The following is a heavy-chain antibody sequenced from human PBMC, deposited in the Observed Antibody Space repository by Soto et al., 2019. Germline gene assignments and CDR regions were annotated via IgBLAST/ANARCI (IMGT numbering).Heavy chain of an antibody. CDR1: GFTFIEYS. CDR2: ISSDGDIT. CDR3: VKVSTFYDILTGYYSTNFFDP. D-gene: IGHD3-9*01. Sequence: QAGGSLRLSCSASGFTFIEYSMHWVRQAPGKGLQYVSTISSDGDITYYADSVKGRFTISRDNSKNTLYLQMNSLRPEDTAVYYCVKVSTFYDILTGYYSTNFFDPWGQGTLVTVSS. V-gene: IGHV3-64D*06. J-gene: IGHJ5*02.